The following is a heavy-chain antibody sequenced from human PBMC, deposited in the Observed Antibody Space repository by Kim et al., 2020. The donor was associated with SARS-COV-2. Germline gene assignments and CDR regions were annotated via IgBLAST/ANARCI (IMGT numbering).Heavy chain of an antibody. D-gene: IGHD4-17*01. V-gene: IGHV3-49*04. CDR2: IRVKAYGGTT. J-gene: IGHJ4*02. CDR3: ARDGVPGTTVTTFDY. Sequence: GGSLRLSCTASGFTFGDYALSWVRQAPGKGLEWVGFIRVKAYGGTTEYAASVKGRFTISRDDSKSIAYLQMNSLKTEDTAVYYCARDGVPGTTVTTFDYWGQGTLVTVSS. CDR1: GFTFGDYA.